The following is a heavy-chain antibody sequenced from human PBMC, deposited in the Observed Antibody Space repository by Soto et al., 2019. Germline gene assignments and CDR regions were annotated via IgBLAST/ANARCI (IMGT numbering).Heavy chain of an antibody. J-gene: IGHJ3*01. V-gene: IGHV3-48*03. CDR3: ARRASR. Sequence: PRGALRLSCAASGFTFSSSEMYWVRQAPGKGLEWVSYIHPSGQPIFYADSVKGRFTISRDNAKNSLYLQMSSLRAEDSAVYYCARRASRWGKGTMVTVSS. CDR1: GFTFSSSE. CDR2: IHPSGQPI.